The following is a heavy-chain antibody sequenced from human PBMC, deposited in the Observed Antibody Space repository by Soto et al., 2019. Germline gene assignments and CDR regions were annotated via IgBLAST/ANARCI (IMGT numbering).Heavy chain of an antibody. Sequence: QVQLVQSGAEVKKPGASVKVSCKASGYTFTSYGISWVRQAPGQGLEWVGWISAYNGDTDYSQKFQDRITMTTDTPPATAYLELRSLRSDDTAVYFCARGASRLPGFFWGQGTLVSVSS. V-gene: IGHV1-18*01. CDR3: ARGASRLPGFF. CDR2: ISAYNGDT. D-gene: IGHD6-13*01. CDR1: GYTFTSYG. J-gene: IGHJ4*02.